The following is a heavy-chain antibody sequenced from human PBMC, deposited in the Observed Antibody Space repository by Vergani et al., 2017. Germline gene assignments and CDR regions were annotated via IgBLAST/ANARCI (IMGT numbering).Heavy chain of an antibody. CDR2: IYWDDDK. CDR1: GFSLSTSGVG. J-gene: IGHJ4*02. V-gene: IGHV2-5*02. Sequence: QITLKESGPTLVKPTQTLTLTCTFSGFSLSTSGVGVGWIRQPPGKALEWLALIYWDDDKRYSPSLKSSLTITKDTSKNQVVLTMTNMDPVDTATYYCAHRLLSSTPGAFDYWGQGTLVTVSS. CDR3: AHRLLSSTPGAFDY. D-gene: IGHD2-2*01.